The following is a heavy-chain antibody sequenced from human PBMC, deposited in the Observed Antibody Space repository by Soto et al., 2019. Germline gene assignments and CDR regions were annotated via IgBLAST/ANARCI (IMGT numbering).Heavy chain of an antibody. D-gene: IGHD3-3*01. CDR3: AKDHYDFWSGYLPDY. CDR1: GFTFDDYA. J-gene: IGHJ4*02. V-gene: IGHV3-9*01. Sequence: RRLSCAASGFTFDDYAMHWVRQAPGKGLEWVSGISWNSGSIGYADSVKGRFTISRDNAKNSLYLQMNSLRAEDTALYYCAKDHYDFWSGYLPDYWGQGTLVTVSS. CDR2: ISWNSGSI.